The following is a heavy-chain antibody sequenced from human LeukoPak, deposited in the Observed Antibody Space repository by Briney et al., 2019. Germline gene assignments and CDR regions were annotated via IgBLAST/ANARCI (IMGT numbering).Heavy chain of an antibody. CDR3: AISPLNYYGSFDY. CDR2: INLNSGGT. D-gene: IGHD3-10*01. CDR1: GYTFTGYY. J-gene: IGHJ4*02. V-gene: IGHV1-2*02. Sequence: ASVKVSCKASGYTFTGYYMHWVRQAPGQGLEWMGWINLNSGGTNYAQKFQGRVTMTRDTSISTAYMELSRLRSDDTAVYYCAISPLNYYGSFDYWGQGTLVTVSS.